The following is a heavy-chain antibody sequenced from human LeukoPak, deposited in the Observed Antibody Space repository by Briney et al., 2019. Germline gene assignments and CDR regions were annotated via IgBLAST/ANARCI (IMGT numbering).Heavy chain of an antibody. CDR3: ARETPEYD. D-gene: IGHD1-14*01. V-gene: IGHV3-74*01. CDR1: GFTFSSSW. J-gene: IGHJ4*02. Sequence: GGSLRLSCAASGFTFSSSWMHWVRQVPGQGLVWVARINSDGSSTRDADSVKGRFTISRDNAKNSLYLQMNSLRDEDTAVYYCARETPEYDWGQGTLVTVSS. CDR2: INSDGSST.